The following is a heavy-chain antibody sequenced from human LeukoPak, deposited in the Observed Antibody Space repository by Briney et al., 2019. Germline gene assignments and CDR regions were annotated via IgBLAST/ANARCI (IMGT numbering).Heavy chain of an antibody. V-gene: IGHV1-46*01. J-gene: IGHJ4*02. Sequence: ASVKVSCKASGYTFTRYYIHWVRQAPGQGLEWMGTINPSGDSTSYAQKFQGRVTMTRDTSTSTVYIELSSLRSEDTAVYYCARAPGYGGNSDYWGQGTLVTVSS. CDR1: GYTFTRYY. CDR2: INPSGDST. CDR3: ARAPGYGGNSDY. D-gene: IGHD4-23*01.